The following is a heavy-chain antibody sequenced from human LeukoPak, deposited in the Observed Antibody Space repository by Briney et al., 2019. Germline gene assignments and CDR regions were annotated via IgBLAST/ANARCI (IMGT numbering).Heavy chain of an antibody. CDR3: ARDSGSSTHDP. D-gene: IGHD2-2*01. CDR1: GGSIDNYY. J-gene: IGHJ5*02. Sequence: PSETLSLTCTVSGGSIDNYYWSWIRQPPGKGLEWIGYIYYSGCTNYNPSLKSRVTISVDTSKNQFSLKLTSVTAADTAVYYCARDSGSSTHDPWGQGTLVTVSS. CDR2: IYYSGCT. V-gene: IGHV4-59*01.